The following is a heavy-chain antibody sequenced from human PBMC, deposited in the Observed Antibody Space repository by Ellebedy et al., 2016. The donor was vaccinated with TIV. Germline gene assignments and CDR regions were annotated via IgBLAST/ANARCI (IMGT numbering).Heavy chain of an antibody. J-gene: IGHJ2*01. V-gene: IGHV3-23*01. CDR3: AKEPKVQTGPWYFDL. Sequence: PGGSLRLSCAASGFTFSSYAMSRVRHAPGKGLEWVSAISGSGYSTYYADSVKGRFTISRDNSKNTLYLQMTSQRAEDTAVYYCAKEPKVQTGPWYFDLWGRGTLVTVSS. CDR1: GFTFSSYA. CDR2: ISGSGYST. D-gene: IGHD1-1*01.